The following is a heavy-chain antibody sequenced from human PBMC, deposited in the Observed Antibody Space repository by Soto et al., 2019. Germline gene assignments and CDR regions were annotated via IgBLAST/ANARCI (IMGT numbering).Heavy chain of an antibody. CDR2: LSYHGTT. CDR1: GDSITDYF. J-gene: IGHJ4*02. Sequence: KASETLSLTCTVSGDSITDYFSNWFRQPPGKRPEWIGHLSYHGTTHYNPSLRGRATISVDASKNQFSLKLRSVTAADTAVYYCVRGDADVWEVQYRGQGILVTVSS. CDR3: VRGDADVWEVQY. D-gene: IGHD1-1*01. V-gene: IGHV4-59*01.